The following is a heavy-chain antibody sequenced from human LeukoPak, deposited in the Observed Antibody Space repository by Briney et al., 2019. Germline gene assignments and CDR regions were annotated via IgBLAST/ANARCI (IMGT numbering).Heavy chain of an antibody. CDR2: ISGSRGST. Sequence: GGSLRLSCAASGFTFNSYAMAWVRQAPGKGLEWVSSISGSRGSTFYADSMKGRFTLSRDKSKNTLYLQMNSLRAEDTAVYYCAKHSSGYYNFDYWGQGTLVTVSS. D-gene: IGHD3-22*01. CDR1: GFTFNSYA. V-gene: IGHV3-23*01. CDR3: AKHSSGYYNFDY. J-gene: IGHJ4*02.